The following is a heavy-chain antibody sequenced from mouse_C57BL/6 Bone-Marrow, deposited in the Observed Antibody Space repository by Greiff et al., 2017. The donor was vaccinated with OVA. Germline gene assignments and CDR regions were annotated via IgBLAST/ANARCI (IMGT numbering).Heavy chain of an antibody. V-gene: IGHV2-2*01. J-gene: IGHJ2*01. CDR1: GFSLTSYG. D-gene: IGHD3-3*01. CDR2: IWSGGST. CDR3: ARNRGLDY. Sequence: VKVEESGPGLVQPSQSLSITCTVSGFSLTSYGVHWVRQSPGKGLEWLGVIWSGGSTDYNAAFISRLSISKDNSKSQVFSKMNSLQADDTAVYYCARNRGLDYWGQGTTLTVSS.